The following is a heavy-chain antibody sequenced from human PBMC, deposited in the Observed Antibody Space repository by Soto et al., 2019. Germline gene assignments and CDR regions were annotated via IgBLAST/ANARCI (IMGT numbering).Heavy chain of an antibody. Sequence: LSLTCTVSGGSISSYYWSWIRQPAGKGLEWIGRIYTSGSTNYNPSLKSRVTMSVDTSKNQFSLKLSSVTAADTAVYYCARESYSSGWTDIDAFDIWGQGTMVTVSS. V-gene: IGHV4-4*07. J-gene: IGHJ3*02. D-gene: IGHD6-19*01. CDR3: ARESYSSGWTDIDAFDI. CDR2: IYTSGST. CDR1: GGSISSYY.